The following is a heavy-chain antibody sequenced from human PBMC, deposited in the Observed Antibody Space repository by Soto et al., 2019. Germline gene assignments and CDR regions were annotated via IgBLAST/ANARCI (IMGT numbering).Heavy chain of an antibody. J-gene: IGHJ6*03. CDR2: IYYSGST. Sequence: SETLSLTCTVSGGSISSYYWSWIRQPPGKGLEWIGYIYYSGSTNYNPSLKSRVTISVDTSKNQFSLKLSSVTAADTAVYYCGRENYYYYYMDVWGKGTTVTVSS. CDR1: GGSISSYY. V-gene: IGHV4-59*01. CDR3: GRENYYYYYMDV.